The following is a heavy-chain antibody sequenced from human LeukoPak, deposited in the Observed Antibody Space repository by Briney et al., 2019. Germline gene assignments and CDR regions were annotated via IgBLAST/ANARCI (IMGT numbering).Heavy chain of an antibody. CDR2: ITSDGTGT. D-gene: IGHD3-22*01. CDR3: VRLSGGYYYDY. J-gene: IGHJ4*02. CDR1: GFTLTTYS. Sequence: AGGSLRLSCSASGFTLTTYSMHWVRQAPGKGLGYVSSITSDGTGTYYADSVKGRFTISRDNSKNTLYLQMSSLRAEDTAVYYCVRLSGGYYYDYWGQGTLVTVSS. V-gene: IGHV3-64D*09.